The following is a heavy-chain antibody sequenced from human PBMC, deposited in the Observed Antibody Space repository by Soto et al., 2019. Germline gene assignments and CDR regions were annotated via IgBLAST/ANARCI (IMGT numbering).Heavy chain of an antibody. J-gene: IGHJ4*02. CDR2: ISPYNGDT. CDR3: ARGGISSSEGLDY. D-gene: IGHD6-13*01. Sequence: ASVKVSCKGSGYTFTNHCISWVLQAPGEGLEWMGWISPYNGDTNNAQKFQGRVTMTTDTPTNTGFMELTRLTSDDTAVYYCARGGISSSEGLDYWGQGTLVTVSS. CDR1: GYTFTNHC. V-gene: IGHV1-18*01.